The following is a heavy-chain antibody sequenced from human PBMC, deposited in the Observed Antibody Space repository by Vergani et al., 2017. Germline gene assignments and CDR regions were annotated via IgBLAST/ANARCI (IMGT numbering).Heavy chain of an antibody. Sequence: EGQLVESGGGLVQTGRSLRLSCAASGFTFDDHAMHWVRQAPGKGLEWVSSISWDSGTIAYAASVKGRFTNSRDNAKNYLYLQMNSLRAEDTAFYFGASGVVGASDGMDVWGQGTTVTVS. CDR1: GFTFDDHA. D-gene: IGHD2-15*01. CDR3: ASGVVGASDGMDV. CDR2: ISWDSGTI. V-gene: IGHV3-9*01. J-gene: IGHJ6*02.